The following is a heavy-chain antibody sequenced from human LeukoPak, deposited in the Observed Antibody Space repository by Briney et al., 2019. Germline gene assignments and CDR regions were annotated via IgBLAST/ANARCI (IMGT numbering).Heavy chain of an antibody. V-gene: IGHV5-51*01. D-gene: IGHD3-3*01. CDR1: GYSFTSYW. J-gene: IGHJ5*02. Sequence: RGESLKISCKGSGYSFTSYWIGWVRQMPGKGLEWMGIIYPGNSDTRYSPSFQGQVTISADKSISTSYLQWSSLKASDTAMYYCARRLDYDFWSGYYTGFWFDRWGQGTLVTVSS. CDR2: IYPGNSDT. CDR3: ARRLDYDFWSGYYTGFWFDR.